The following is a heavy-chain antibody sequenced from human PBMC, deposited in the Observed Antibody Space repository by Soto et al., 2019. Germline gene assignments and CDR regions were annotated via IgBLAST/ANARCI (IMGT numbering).Heavy chain of an antibody. Sequence: GGSLRLSCAASGFTFSSYAMSWVRQAPGKGLEWVSAISGSGGSTYYADSVKGRFTISRDNSKNTLYLQMNSLRAEDTAVYYCAKGRGTGFTIFVVVPEDYNWFVPWGQGTLVTVSS. J-gene: IGHJ5*02. CDR1: GFTFSSYA. CDR2: ISGSGGST. D-gene: IGHD3-3*01. V-gene: IGHV3-23*01. CDR3: AKGRGTGFTIFVVVPEDYNWFVP.